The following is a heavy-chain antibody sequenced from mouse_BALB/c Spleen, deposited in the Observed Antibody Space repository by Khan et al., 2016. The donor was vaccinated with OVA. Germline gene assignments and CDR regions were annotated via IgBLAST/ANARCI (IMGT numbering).Heavy chain of an antibody. D-gene: IGHD2-3*01. V-gene: IGHV3-2*02. J-gene: IGHJ4*01. CDR2: ISYSGST. CDR1: GYSITSDYA. Sequence: EVQLVESGPGLVKPSQSLSPTCTVTGYSITSDYAWNWIRQFPGNKLEWMGYISYSGSTSYNPSLKSRISITRDTSKNQFFLQLNSVTTEDTATYYCARDGSRYNYAMDYWGQGTAVTVSS. CDR3: ARDGSRYNYAMDY.